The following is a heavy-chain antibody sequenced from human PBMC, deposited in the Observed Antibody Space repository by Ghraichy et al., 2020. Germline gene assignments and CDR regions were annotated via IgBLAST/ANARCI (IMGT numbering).Heavy chain of an antibody. J-gene: IGHJ4*02. D-gene: IGHD2-15*01. V-gene: IGHV3-23*01. CDR2: ISSSGATT. CDR3: AKDGAGNCRGGSCHHQDC. Sequence: GGSLRLSCAASGLTFGNFVMNWVRQAPGKGLEWVSTISSSGATTYYAGSVKGRFTISRDNSKSTLYLQMDSLRAEDTAVYYCAKDGAGNCRGGSCHHQDCWGQGTRVTVSS. CDR1: GLTFGNFV.